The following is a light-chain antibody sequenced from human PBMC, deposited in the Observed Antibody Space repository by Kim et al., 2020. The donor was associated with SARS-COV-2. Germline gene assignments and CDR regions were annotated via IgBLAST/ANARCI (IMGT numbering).Light chain of an antibody. CDR3: QVWDSSSDHRVV. CDR1: SIGSKS. Sequence: GKTDRITCGGNSIGSKSVHWYQQKPGQAPVLVIYYDSARPSGIPERFSGSNSGNTATLTISRVEAGDEADYYCQVWDSSSDHRVVFGGGTQLTVL. J-gene: IGLJ2*01. CDR2: YDS. V-gene: IGLV3-21*04.